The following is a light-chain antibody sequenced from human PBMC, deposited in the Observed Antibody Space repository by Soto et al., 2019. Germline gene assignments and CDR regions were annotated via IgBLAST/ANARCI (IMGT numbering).Light chain of an antibody. Sequence: QSALTQPRSVSGSPGQSVTISCTGTSSDVGGYDYVSWFQQHPGKAPKLMIYDVIKRPSGVPDRFSGSKSGNTASLTISGLQAEDEADYHCCSYAGTYTFVLFGGGTKLTVL. CDR3: CSYAGTYTFVL. J-gene: IGLJ2*01. CDR2: DVI. CDR1: SSDVGGYDY. V-gene: IGLV2-11*01.